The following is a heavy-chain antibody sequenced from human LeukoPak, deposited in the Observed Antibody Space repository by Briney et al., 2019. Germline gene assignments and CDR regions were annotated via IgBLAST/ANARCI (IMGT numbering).Heavy chain of an antibody. CDR3: ARILEREKRGLGYYDILTGFQTAYYFDY. CDR2: ISSSSYI. D-gene: IGHD3-9*01. V-gene: IGHV3-21*04. Sequence: GGSLRLSCAASGFTFSSYSMNWVRQAPGKGLEWVSSISSSSYIYYADSVKGRFTISRDNAKNSLYLQMNSLRAEDTAVYYCARILEREKRGLGYYDILTGFQTAYYFDYWGQGTLVTVSS. J-gene: IGHJ4*02. CDR1: GFTFSSYS.